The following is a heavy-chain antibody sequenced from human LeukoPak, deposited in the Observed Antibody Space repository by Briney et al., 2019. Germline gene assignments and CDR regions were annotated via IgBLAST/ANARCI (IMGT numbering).Heavy chain of an antibody. CDR2: ISGTSSTI. Sequence: PGGSLRLSCVASGFTFGSYSLNWVRQAPGKGLEWISYISGTSSTIYYTDSVKGRFTISRDNGKNSLYLQMNSLEVEDTAMYYCARDGTGGVNYFGAGSYDSWGQGTLVVVSS. V-gene: IGHV3-48*01. CDR3: ARDGTGGVNYFGAGSYDS. J-gene: IGHJ4*02. D-gene: IGHD3-10*01. CDR1: GFTFGSYS.